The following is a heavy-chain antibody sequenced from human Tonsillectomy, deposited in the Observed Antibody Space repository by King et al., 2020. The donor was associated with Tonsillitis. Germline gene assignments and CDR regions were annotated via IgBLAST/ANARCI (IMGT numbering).Heavy chain of an antibody. J-gene: IGHJ4*02. V-gene: IGHV4-39*01. CDR3: ARHDRYKSHKSTFDY. CDR2: IYYSGST. D-gene: IGHD2-21*01. Sequence: QLQESGPGLVKPSETLSLTCTVSGGSISSSSYYWGWIRQPPGKGLEWIGSIYYSGSTYYNPSLNSRVTISVDTSTNQVSLKLSSVTAADTAVYYCARHDRYKSHKSTFDYWGQGILVTVSS. CDR1: GGSISSSSYY.